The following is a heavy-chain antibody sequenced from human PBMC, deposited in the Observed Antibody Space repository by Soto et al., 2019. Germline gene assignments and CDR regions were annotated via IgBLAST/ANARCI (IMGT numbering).Heavy chain of an antibody. Sequence: GGSLRLSCAASGFTVSSKYMSWVRQAPGKGLEWVSLIQSGGPTYYADSVKGRFTISRDNSKNTLYLQMNSLRAEDTAVYYCASVRPAAFPGMFDPWGQGTLVTVSS. CDR3: ASVRPAAFPGMFDP. V-gene: IGHV3-66*02. J-gene: IGHJ5*02. CDR1: GFTVSSKY. CDR2: IQSGGPT. D-gene: IGHD2-2*01.